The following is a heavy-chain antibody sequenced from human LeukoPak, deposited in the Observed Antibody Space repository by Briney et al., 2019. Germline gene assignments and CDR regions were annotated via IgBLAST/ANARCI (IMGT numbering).Heavy chain of an antibody. CDR1: GGTFGSYA. CDR2: IIPIFGTT. Sequence: ASVKVSCKASGGTFGSYAITWLRQAPGQGPEWMGGIIPIFGTTHYAQKFRGRVTITADKSTSTAYMELRSLRSDDTAVYYCAREFEGTRGYYDSSGYYRLDYWGQGTLVTVSS. V-gene: IGHV1-69*06. J-gene: IGHJ4*02. D-gene: IGHD3-22*01. CDR3: AREFEGTRGYYDSSGYYRLDY.